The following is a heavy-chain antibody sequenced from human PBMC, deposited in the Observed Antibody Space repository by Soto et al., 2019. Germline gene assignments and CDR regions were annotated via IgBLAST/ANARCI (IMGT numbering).Heavy chain of an antibody. CDR1: GGSISSGGYY. D-gene: IGHD6-19*01. J-gene: IGHJ4*02. Sequence: PSETLSLPCTVSGGSISSGGYYWSWIRQHPGKGLEWIGYIYYSGSTYYNPSLKSRVTISVDTSKNQFSLKLSSVTAADTAVYYCARVWKKEPRIAGAGTGRYFDYWGQGTLVTVSS. CDR2: IYYSGST. CDR3: ARVWKKEPRIAGAGTGRYFDY. V-gene: IGHV4-31*03.